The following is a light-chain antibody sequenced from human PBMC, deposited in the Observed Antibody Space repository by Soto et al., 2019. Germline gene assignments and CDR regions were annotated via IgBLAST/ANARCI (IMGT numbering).Light chain of an antibody. V-gene: IGKV1-17*01. CDR3: LQHNTFPVT. CDR1: QGIRSD. CDR2: AAS. J-gene: IGKJ2*01. Sequence: DIQMTQSPSSLSASVGDRVTITCRASQGIRSDLGWYQQKPGQAPKRLLRAASSLQSGGPSRFSGSGSGTEFTLTISSLQPEDFATYYCLQHNTFPVTFGKGTKLEIK.